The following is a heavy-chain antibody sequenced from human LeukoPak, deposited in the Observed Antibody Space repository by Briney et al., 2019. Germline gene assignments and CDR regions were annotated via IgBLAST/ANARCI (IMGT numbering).Heavy chain of an antibody. CDR1: GFTFSSYA. CDR2: ISGSGGST. D-gene: IGHD6-13*01. CDR3: AKDRGGLAAAVGAEHEDFDY. Sequence: PGGSLRLSCAASGFTFSSYAMSWVRQAPGKGLEWVSAISGSGGSTYYADSVKGRFTISRDNSKNTLYLQMNSLRAEDTAVYYCAKDRGGLAAAVGAEHEDFDYWGQGTLVTVSS. V-gene: IGHV3-23*01. J-gene: IGHJ4*02.